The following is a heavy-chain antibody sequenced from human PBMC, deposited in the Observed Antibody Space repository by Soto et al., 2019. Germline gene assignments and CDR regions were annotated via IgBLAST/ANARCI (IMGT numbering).Heavy chain of an antibody. CDR1: GGPFKSFA. Sequence: QVHLVQSGAEVKKPGSSVKVSCKASGGPFKSFAITWVRQAPGQGLEWMGGFIPIFATSHYAQRFQGRVTITVDESTTTSYMELTSLPSEDTAVYYCTRADYSNDNWFDPWGQGTLVTVSS. CDR3: TRADYSNDNWFDP. V-gene: IGHV1-69*01. J-gene: IGHJ5*02. D-gene: IGHD4-4*01. CDR2: FIPIFATS.